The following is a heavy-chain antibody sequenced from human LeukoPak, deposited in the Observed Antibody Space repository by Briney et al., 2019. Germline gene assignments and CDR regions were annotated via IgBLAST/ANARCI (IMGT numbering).Heavy chain of an antibody. CDR2: LSGSGGST. CDR3: AKTRTVVTPGDLDY. D-gene: IGHD4-23*01. CDR1: GFTLSSYA. J-gene: IGHJ4*02. V-gene: IGHV3-23*01. Sequence: GGSLRLSCAASGFTLSSYAMSWVRQAPGEGLEWVSDLSGSGGSTYYADSVKGRFTISRDNSKNTLYLQVNSLRAEDTAVYYCAKTRTVVTPGDLDYWGQGTLVTVSS.